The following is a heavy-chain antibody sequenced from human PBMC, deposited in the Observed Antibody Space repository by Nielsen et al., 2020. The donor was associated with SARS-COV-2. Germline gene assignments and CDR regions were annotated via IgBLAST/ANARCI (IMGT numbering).Heavy chain of an antibody. CDR1: GYTFTGYY. CDR3: ARGPQWELGYYYYYGMDV. J-gene: IGHJ6*02. CDR2: INPNSGNT. D-gene: IGHD1-26*01. V-gene: IGHV1-8*02. Sequence: ASVKVSCKASGYTFTGYYMHWVRQAPGQGLEWMGRINPNSGNTGYAQKFQGRVTMTRNTSISTAYMELSSLRSEDTAVYYCARGPQWELGYYYYYGMDVWGQGTTVTVSS.